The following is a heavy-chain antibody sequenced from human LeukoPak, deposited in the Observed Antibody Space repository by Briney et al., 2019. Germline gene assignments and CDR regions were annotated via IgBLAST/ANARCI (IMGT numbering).Heavy chain of an antibody. D-gene: IGHD3-22*01. CDR3: TTVIAYDSNGQ. CDR2: ISSSSSYI. CDR1: GFTFISYS. V-gene: IGHV3-21*03. Sequence: GGSLRLSCAASGFTFISYSMNWVRQAPGKGLEWVSSISSSSSYIYYADSVKGRFTISRDNSKNTLYRQMNSLKTEDTAMYYCTTVIAYDSNGQGGQGTLVTVSS. J-gene: IGHJ4*02.